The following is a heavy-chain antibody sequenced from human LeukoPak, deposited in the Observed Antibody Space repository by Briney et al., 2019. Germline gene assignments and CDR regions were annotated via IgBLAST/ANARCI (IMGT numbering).Heavy chain of an antibody. J-gene: IGHJ4*02. V-gene: IGHV1-3*01. CDR3: ARDWVGIAAAGTDY. CDR2: INAGNGNT. D-gene: IGHD6-13*01. CDR1: GYTFTSYA. Sequence: GASVKVSCKASGYTFTSYAMHWVRQAPGQRLEWMGWINAGNGNTKYSQKFQGRVTMTRDTSISTAYMELSRLRSDDTAVYYCARDWVGIAAAGTDYWGQGTLVTVSS.